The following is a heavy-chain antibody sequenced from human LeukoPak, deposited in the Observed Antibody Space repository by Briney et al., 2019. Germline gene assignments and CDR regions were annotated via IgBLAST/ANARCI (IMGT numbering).Heavy chain of an antibody. V-gene: IGHV4-4*02. CDR1: GGSITNTNY. CDR3: AREGGPYRPLDY. J-gene: IGHJ4*02. CDR2: VNLQGST. Sequence: SGTLSLTCGVSGGSITNTNYWTWVRQPPGRGLEWIGEVNLQGSTNYNPSLMGRVAIAVDTSENQISLQLTSVTAADTAVYYCAREGGPYRPLDYSGQGTLVTVSS.